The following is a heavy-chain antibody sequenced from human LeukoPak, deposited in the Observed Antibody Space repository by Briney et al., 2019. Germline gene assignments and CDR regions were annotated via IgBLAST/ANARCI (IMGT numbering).Heavy chain of an antibody. D-gene: IGHD5-24*01. J-gene: IGHJ4*02. CDR1: GFTFSSYA. CDR2: VSAGDDTT. V-gene: IGHV3-23*01. Sequence: GGSLRLSCAASGFTFSSYAMNWVRQAPGKGLEWVSAVSAGDDTTYYADSVKGRFTISRANSKNTLYLQMTSLRAEHTAVYYCAKDMTSGDGYNNFDYWGQGTLVTVSS. CDR3: AKDMTSGDGYNNFDY.